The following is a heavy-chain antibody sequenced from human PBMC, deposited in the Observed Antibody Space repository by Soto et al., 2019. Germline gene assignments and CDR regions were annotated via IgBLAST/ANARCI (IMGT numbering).Heavy chain of an antibody. Sequence: RASGKFSGKASEGTLTTYAISWVQQAPGQGLEWMGGIIPIFGTANYAQKFQGRVTITADESTSTAYMELSSLRSEDTAVYYCARGGVSGQLVDWFDPWGQGTLVTVSS. CDR3: ARGGVSGQLVDWFDP. CDR1: EGTLTTYA. D-gene: IGHD6-6*01. CDR2: IIPIFGTA. V-gene: IGHV1-69*13. J-gene: IGHJ5*02.